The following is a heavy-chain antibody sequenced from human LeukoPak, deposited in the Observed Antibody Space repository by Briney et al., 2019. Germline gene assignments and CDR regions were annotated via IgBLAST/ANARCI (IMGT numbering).Heavy chain of an antibody. J-gene: IGHJ4*02. Sequence: GGSLRLSCAASGFTFSNYAMTWVRQAPGKGLEWVSGINGSGYPTYYADSVKGRFTISRDNSRNMVDLEMSSLRAEDTAVYYCAKGLHPSGWPPFDYWGQGILVTLSS. CDR3: AKGLHPSGWPPFDY. CDR2: INGSGYPT. V-gene: IGHV3-23*01. D-gene: IGHD6-19*01. CDR1: GFTFSNYA.